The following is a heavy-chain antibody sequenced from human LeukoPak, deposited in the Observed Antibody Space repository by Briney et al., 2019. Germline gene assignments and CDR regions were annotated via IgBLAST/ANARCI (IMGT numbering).Heavy chain of an antibody. CDR1: GFTFGDYG. V-gene: IGHV3-49*04. CDR3: PRGRSSWYFDS. J-gene: IGHJ4*02. Sequence: GGSLRLSCTASGFTFGDYGMSWVRQAPGKGLEGVGFIRSKAYGGTTEYAASVKGRFTISRADSQSIAYLQMNSLKTEDTAVYYCPRGRSSWYFDSWGQGTLVTVSS. CDR2: IRSKAYGGTT. D-gene: IGHD6-13*01.